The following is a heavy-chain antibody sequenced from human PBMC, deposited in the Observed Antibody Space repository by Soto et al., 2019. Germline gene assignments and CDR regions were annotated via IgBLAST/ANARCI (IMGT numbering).Heavy chain of an antibody. J-gene: IGHJ4*02. D-gene: IGHD3-3*01. V-gene: IGHV3-23*01. Sequence: GGSLRLSCAASGFTFSSYAMSWVRQAPGKGLEWVSAISGSGGSTYYADSVKGRFTISRDNSKNTLYLQRNSLRAEDTAVYYFAKARAQYYDFWSGYPVDYWGQGTLVTVSS. CDR3: AKARAQYYDFWSGYPVDY. CDR1: GFTFSSYA. CDR2: ISGSGGST.